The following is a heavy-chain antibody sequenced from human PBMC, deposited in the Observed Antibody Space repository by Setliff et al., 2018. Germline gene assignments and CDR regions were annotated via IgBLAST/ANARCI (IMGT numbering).Heavy chain of an antibody. J-gene: IGHJ4*02. D-gene: IGHD6-19*01. V-gene: IGHV4-4*02. CDR2: IYHSGST. CDR3: ARDWGSSGWYLDY. Sequence: SETLSLTCAVSGGSISSSNWWSWVRQPPGKGLEWIGEIYHSGSTNYNPSLKSRVTISVDKSKNQFSLKLSSVTAADTAVYYCARDWGSSGWYLDYWGQGTLVTVSS. CDR1: GGSISSSNW.